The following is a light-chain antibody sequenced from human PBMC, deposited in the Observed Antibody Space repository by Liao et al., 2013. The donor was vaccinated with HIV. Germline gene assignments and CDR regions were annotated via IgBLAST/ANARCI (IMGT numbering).Light chain of an antibody. CDR3: QAWDSSTGV. V-gene: IGLV3-1*01. CDR1: KLGLKN. CDR2: QNT. Sequence: SYELTQPPSMSVSPGQTVSITCSGNKLGLKNVCWYQQKPGQSPVVVIYQNTKRPSGIPERFSGSSSGNTATLTISGTQAMDEADYYCQAWDSSTGVFGGGTKLTVL. J-gene: IGLJ3*02.